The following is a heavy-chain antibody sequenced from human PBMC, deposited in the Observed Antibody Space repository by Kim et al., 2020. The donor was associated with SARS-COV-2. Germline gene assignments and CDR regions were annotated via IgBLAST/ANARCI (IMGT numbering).Heavy chain of an antibody. V-gene: IGHV4-59*01. CDR1: GGSISSYY. CDR3: ARDPPKYSGYDPGAFDI. CDR2: IYYSGST. Sequence: SETLSLTCTVSGGSISSYYWSWIRQPPGKGLEWIGYIYYSGSTNYNPSLKSRVTISVDTSKNQFSLKLSSVTAADTAVYYCARDPPKYSGYDPGAFDIWGQGTMVTVSS. J-gene: IGHJ3*02. D-gene: IGHD5-12*01.